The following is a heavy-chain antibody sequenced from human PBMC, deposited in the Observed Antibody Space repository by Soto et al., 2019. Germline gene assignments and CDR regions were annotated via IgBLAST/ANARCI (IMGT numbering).Heavy chain of an antibody. Sequence: QVQLVQSGAEVKKPGSSLKVSCKASGGTFTNYAFSWVLQAPGQGLAWMGGFIPVFGTPDYAQKFQDRVTITADESTRTAYMELSSLRSDDTAVYYCARERSVGYCITTTCPKPFYYYAMDVWGQGTTVTVSS. V-gene: IGHV1-69*12. CDR3: ARERSVGYCITTTCPKPFYYYAMDV. D-gene: IGHD2-2*01. CDR1: GGTFTNYA. CDR2: FIPVFGTP. J-gene: IGHJ6*02.